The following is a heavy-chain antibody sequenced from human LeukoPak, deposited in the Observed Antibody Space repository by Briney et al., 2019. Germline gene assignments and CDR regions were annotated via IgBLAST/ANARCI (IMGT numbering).Heavy chain of an antibody. CDR1: GFTFSHCT. CDR3: ARARDAHNCYDF. Sequence: PGGSLRLSCAASGFTFSHCTMNWVRQAPGKGLEWVSDITGSSATINYADSVQGRFTISRDNAKNSLHLQMSSLRAEDTAVYYCARARDAHNCYDFWGPGTLVTVSS. CDR2: ITGSSATI. D-gene: IGHD2-21*01. V-gene: IGHV3-48*04. J-gene: IGHJ4*02.